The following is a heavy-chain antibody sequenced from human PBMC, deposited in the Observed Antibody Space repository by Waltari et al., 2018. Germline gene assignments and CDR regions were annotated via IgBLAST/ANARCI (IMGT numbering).Heavy chain of an antibody. D-gene: IGHD6-25*01. CDR3: VLFSSDFLGDC. Sequence: EVQLVESGGGLVQPGGSLRLSCAASGFTFSAYWMHWVRQAPGEGLVSVSQINAYGTITSYAGSVKGRFTISRDNAKNTLFLQMNSLRAEDTAVYYCVLFSSDFLGDCWGQGTLVTVSS. J-gene: IGHJ4*02. V-gene: IGHV3-74*01. CDR1: GFTFSAYW. CDR2: INAYGTIT.